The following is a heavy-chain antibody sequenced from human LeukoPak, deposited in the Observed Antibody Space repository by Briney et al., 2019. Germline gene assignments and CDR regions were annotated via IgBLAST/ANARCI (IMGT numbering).Heavy chain of an antibody. D-gene: IGHD6-6*01. J-gene: IGHJ6*03. Sequence: SETLSLTCAVSGGSISSSNWWSWVRQPPGKGLEWIGEIFHSGITNYNPSLKSRVTISVDTSKNQFSLKLSSVTAADTAVYYCARGIAGIAARPPYYYYMDVWGKGTTVTVSS. CDR2: IFHSGIT. CDR1: GGSISSSNW. CDR3: ARGIAGIAARPPYYYYMDV. V-gene: IGHV4-4*02.